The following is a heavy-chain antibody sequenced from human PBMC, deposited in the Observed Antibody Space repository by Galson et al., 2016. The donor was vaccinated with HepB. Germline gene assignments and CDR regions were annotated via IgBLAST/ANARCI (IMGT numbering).Heavy chain of an antibody. CDR3: ARGANRGRPFDY. Sequence: SLRLSCAASGFTFSSYWMSWVRQAPGKGLEWVANVKRDGSERYSVDSVKGRFTISRDNAKNSLFLQMNSLRVEDTAVYYCARGANRGRPFDYWGQGTLVTVSS. D-gene: IGHD3-10*01. CDR2: VKRDGSER. V-gene: IGHV3-7*03. CDR1: GFTFSSYW. J-gene: IGHJ4*02.